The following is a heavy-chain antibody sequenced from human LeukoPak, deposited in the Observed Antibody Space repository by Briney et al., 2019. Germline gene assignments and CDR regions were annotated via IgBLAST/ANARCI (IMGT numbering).Heavy chain of an antibody. CDR3: AKDRVGADKGHFFDAFGI. Sequence: PGGSLRLSCAASGFTFSSYAMHWVRQAPGKGLEWVAVISYDGSNQYYADSVKGRFTISRDNSKNTLYLQMNSLRAEDTAVYYCAKDRVGADKGHFFDAFGIWGQGTMVTVSS. D-gene: IGHD1-26*01. CDR2: ISYDGSNQ. V-gene: IGHV3-30-3*01. CDR1: GFTFSSYA. J-gene: IGHJ3*02.